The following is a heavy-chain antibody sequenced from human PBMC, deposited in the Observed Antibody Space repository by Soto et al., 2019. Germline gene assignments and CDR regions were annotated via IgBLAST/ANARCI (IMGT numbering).Heavy chain of an antibody. D-gene: IGHD6-19*01. Sequence: QVQLVESGGGLVKPGGSLRLSCAASGFTFSDYYMSWIRQAPGKGLEWVSYISSSSGYTNYADSVKGRFTISRDNAKNSLYLQMNSLRAEDTAVYYCASSPHSSGYYYFDNWGQGTLVTVSS. CDR1: GFTFSDYY. J-gene: IGHJ4*02. CDR3: ASSPHSSGYYYFDN. V-gene: IGHV3-11*06. CDR2: ISSSSGYT.